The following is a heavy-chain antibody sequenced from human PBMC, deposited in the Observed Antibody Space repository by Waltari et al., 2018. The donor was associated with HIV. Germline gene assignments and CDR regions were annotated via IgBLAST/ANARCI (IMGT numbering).Heavy chain of an antibody. CDR1: GYTFSDYY. CDR3: AGVLRGTVNYFDSRLGH. D-gene: IGHD3-22*01. V-gene: IGHV1-2*07. Sequence: QVQLVQSGAEVKKPGASVKVSCKASGYTFSDYYMHWVRQAPGQGLEWRGWINPNSGGTRYADKFQGRVTMTRDTSINTADIELSRLTSDDTAVYYCAGVLRGTVNYFDSRLGHWGQGTLVTVSS. J-gene: IGHJ5*02. CDR2: INPNSGGT.